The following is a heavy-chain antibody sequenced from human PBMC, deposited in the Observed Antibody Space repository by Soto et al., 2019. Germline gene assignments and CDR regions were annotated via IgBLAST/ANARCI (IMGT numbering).Heavy chain of an antibody. CDR1: GGSIKVGGYY. CDR2: IYYSGTT. V-gene: IGHV4-39*01. D-gene: IGHD5-12*01. Sequence: PSETLSLTCTVSGGSIKVGGYYWGWIRQPPGKGLEWVATIYYSGTTYYSPSLKSRLTISLDTSRNQFSLDLTSVTAADTAVYYCARLAYSHYSTWGQGTLVTVSS. J-gene: IGHJ4*02. CDR3: ARLAYSHYST.